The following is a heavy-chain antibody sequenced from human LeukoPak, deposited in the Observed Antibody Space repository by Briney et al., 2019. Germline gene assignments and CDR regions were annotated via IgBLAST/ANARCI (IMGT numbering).Heavy chain of an antibody. CDR2: ISYDGSNK. D-gene: IGHD6-19*01. CDR3: AKGQWLVLFPDY. Sequence: GGSLRLSCAASGLTFSSYGMHWVRQAPGKGLEWVAVISYDGSNKYYADSVKGRFTISRDNSKNTLYLQMNSLRAEDTAVYYCAKGQWLVLFPDYWGQGTLVTVSS. CDR1: GLTFSSYG. V-gene: IGHV3-30*18. J-gene: IGHJ4*02.